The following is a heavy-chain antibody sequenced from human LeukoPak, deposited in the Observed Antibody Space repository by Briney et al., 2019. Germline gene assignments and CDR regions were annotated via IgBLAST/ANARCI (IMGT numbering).Heavy chain of an antibody. CDR2: TKRKSDGGIT. CDR1: GFSFSNAW. V-gene: IGHV3-15*01. J-gene: IGHJ6*03. D-gene: IGHD3-22*01. Sequence: GGSLRLSCAASGFSFSNAWMSWVRQAPGKGLEWVGRTKRKSDGGITQYAAPVKDRFIISRDDSENTLYLQMNSLKIEDTAVYYCTTDYYDSGSDMDVWGKGTTVTVSS. CDR3: TTDYYDSGSDMDV.